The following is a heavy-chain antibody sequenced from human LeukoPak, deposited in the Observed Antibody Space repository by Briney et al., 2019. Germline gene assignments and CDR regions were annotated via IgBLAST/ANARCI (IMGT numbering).Heavy chain of an antibody. CDR1: GYTFTSYG. CDR3: ARDHDFWSGSSQYFDY. D-gene: IGHD3-3*01. Sequence: ASVKVSCKASGYTFTSYGISWVRQAPGQGLEWMGWISAYNGNTNYAQKLQGRVTMTTDTSTSTACMELRSLRSDDTAVYYCARDHDFWSGSSQYFDYWGQGTLVTVSS. J-gene: IGHJ4*02. CDR2: ISAYNGNT. V-gene: IGHV1-18*01.